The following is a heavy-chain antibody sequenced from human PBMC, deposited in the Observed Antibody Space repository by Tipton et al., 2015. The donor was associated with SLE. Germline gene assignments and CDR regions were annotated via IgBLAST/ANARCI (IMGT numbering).Heavy chain of an antibody. Sequence: SLRLSCAASGFTVSSNYMSWVRQAPGKGLEWVANIKQDGSEKYYVDSVKGRFTISRDNAKNSLYLQMNSLRAEDTAVYYCARNRGYSYGSLGYWGQGTLVTVSS. J-gene: IGHJ4*02. D-gene: IGHD5-18*01. CDR1: GFTVSSNY. CDR3: ARNRGYSYGSLGY. CDR2: IKQDGSEK. V-gene: IGHV3-7*01.